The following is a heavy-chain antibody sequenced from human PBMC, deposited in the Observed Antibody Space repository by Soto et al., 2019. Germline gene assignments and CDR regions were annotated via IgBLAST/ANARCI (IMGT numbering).Heavy chain of an antibody. CDR1: GYTFTSYD. Sequence: QVQLVQSGAEVKKPGASVKVSCKASGYTFTSYDINWVRQATGQGLEWMGWMNPNSGNTGYAQKFKGRVTMTRNTSISTAYMELSSLRSEDTAVYYCARARHSTTVTRVRGGRDYYMDVWGKGTTVTVSS. V-gene: IGHV1-8*01. D-gene: IGHD3-10*01. J-gene: IGHJ6*03. CDR2: MNPNSGNT. CDR3: ARARHSTTVTRVRGGRDYYMDV.